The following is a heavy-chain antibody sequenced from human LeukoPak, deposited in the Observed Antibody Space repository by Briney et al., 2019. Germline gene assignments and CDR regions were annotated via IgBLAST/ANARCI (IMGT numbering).Heavy chain of an antibody. CDR2: IKQDGSEK. V-gene: IGHV3-7*03. J-gene: IGHJ4*02. D-gene: IGHD5-12*01. CDR3: ASSLGGYSYGFDY. CDR1: GLIFSSYW. Sequence: PGGSLRLSCAASGLIFSSYWMSWVRQAPGKGLEWLANIKQDGSEKYYVDSVKGRFTISRDNAKKSLYVQMNSLRAEDTAVYYCASSLGGYSYGFDYWGQGTLVTVSS.